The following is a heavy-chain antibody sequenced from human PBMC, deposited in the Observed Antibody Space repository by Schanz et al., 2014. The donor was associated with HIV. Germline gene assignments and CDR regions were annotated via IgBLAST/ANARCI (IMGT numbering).Heavy chain of an antibody. Sequence: VQLLESGGGLVQPGGSLRLSCAASGFTFNSYGMHWVRQAPGKGLEWVAVISYDGVNKYYADSVKGRFTISRDNSKNTLYLQMNSLRAEDTAVYYCARDYHWNWFDPWGQGTLVTVSS. CDR1: GFTFNSYG. CDR3: ARDYHWNWFDP. D-gene: IGHD1-20*01. V-gene: IGHV3-30*03. CDR2: ISYDGVNK. J-gene: IGHJ5*02.